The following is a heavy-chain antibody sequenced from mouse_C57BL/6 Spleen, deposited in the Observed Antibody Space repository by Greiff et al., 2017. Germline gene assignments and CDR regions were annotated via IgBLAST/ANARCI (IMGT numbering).Heavy chain of an antibody. V-gene: IGHV5-4*03. CDR3: ARESARAGTYAY. CDR2: ISDGGSYT. Sequence: EVKLMESGGGLVKPGGSLKLSCAASGFTFSSYAMSWVRQTPETRLEWVATISDGGSYTYYQDNVKGRFTIARDNAKNNLYLQMSHLKSEDTAMYYCARESARAGTYAYWGQGTLVTVSA. J-gene: IGHJ3*01. D-gene: IGHD4-1*01. CDR1: GFTFSSYA.